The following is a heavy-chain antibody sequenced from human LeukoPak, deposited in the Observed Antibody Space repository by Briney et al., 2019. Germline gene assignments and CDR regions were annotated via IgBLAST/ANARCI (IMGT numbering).Heavy chain of an antibody. V-gene: IGHV4-59*08. J-gene: IGHJ3*02. D-gene: IGHD3-22*01. CDR3: ARHYDSSVTDAFEI. Sequence: YIYYSGSTNYNPSLKSRVTISVDTSKNQFSLKLSSVTAADTAVYYCARHYDSSVTDAFEIWGQGTMVTVSS. CDR2: IYYSGST.